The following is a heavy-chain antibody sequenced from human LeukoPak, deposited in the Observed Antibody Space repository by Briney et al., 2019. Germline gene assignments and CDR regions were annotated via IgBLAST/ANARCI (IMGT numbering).Heavy chain of an antibody. J-gene: IGHJ4*02. D-gene: IGHD6-6*01. Sequence: GGSLRLSCAASGFTFDDYAMHWVRQAPGKGLEWVSGINWNSGSIGYADSVKGRFTISRDNAKNSLYLQMNSLRAEDTAVYYCAREGTSSPVDYWGQGTLVTVSS. CDR3: AREGTSSPVDY. CDR2: INWNSGSI. CDR1: GFTFDDYA. V-gene: IGHV3-9*01.